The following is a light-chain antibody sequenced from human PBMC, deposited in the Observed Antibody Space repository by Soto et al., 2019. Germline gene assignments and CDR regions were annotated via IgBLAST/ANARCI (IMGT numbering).Light chain of an antibody. Sequence: EIVLTQSPATLSLSPGERATLSCRASQSISGYLGWYQQKPGQAPRLLIYGTSTRAAGIPARFSGSASGTEFTLTISSLQSEDFAVYSCQQYNDWPITFGPGTRLEIK. CDR3: QQYNDWPIT. J-gene: IGKJ5*01. V-gene: IGKV3-15*01. CDR2: GTS. CDR1: QSISGY.